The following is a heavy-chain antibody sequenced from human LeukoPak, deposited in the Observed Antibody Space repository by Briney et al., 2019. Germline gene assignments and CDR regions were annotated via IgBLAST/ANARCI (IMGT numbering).Heavy chain of an antibody. Sequence: GGSLRLSCVASGFIFSRYGMHWVRQAPGKGLEWVAIISNDGSETYYVDSVKGRFTISRDNSKNMLYLQMNSLRAEDTAVYYCAKSWDTVTRGRTYFDYWGQGTLVTASS. D-gene: IGHD4-17*01. V-gene: IGHV3-30*18. J-gene: IGHJ4*02. CDR3: AKSWDTVTRGRTYFDY. CDR2: ISNDGSET. CDR1: GFIFSRYG.